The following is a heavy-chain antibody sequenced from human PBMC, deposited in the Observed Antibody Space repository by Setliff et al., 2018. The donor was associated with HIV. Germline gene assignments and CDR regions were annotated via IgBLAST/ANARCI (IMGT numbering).Heavy chain of an antibody. CDR1: GYTFTNYA. CDR2: INAGNGNT. Sequence: GASVKVSCKASGYTFTNYAMHWVRQAPGQRLEWMGWINAGNGNTKYSQKFQGRVTITRDTSASTAYMELSSLRSEDTAVYYCARDHQWLLRGSYYYYYYMDVWGKGTTVTAP. CDR3: ARDHQWLLRGSYYYYYYMDV. D-gene: IGHD5-12*01. V-gene: IGHV1-3*01. J-gene: IGHJ6*03.